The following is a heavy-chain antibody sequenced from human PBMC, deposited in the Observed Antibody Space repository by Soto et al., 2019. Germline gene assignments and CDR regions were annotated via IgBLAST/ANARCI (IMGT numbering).Heavy chain of an antibody. Sequence: ASVKVSCKASGYTFTSYDINWVRQATGQGLEWMGWMNPNSGNTGYAQKFQGRVTMTRNTSISTAYMELSSLRSEDTAVYYCASGQLGDYYYGMDVWGQGTTVTVSS. CDR2: MNPNSGNT. CDR3: ASGQLGDYYYGMDV. CDR1: GYTFTSYD. J-gene: IGHJ6*02. D-gene: IGHD3-3*02. V-gene: IGHV1-8*01.